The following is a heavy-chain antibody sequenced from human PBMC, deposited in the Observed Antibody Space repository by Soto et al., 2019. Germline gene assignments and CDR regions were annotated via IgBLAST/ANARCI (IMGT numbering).Heavy chain of an antibody. CDR2: ISHLENT. J-gene: IGHJ4*02. CDR1: GASISYGGFS. D-gene: IGHD5-12*01. CDR3: ARGGGYDSFDY. V-gene: IGHV4-30-2*06. Sequence: SETLSLTCTVSGASISYGGFSWSWIRQSPGKGLEWIGYISHLENTYLHPSFKSRLTMSIDRTRDQFSLKLSSVTAADMAVYYCARGGGYDSFDYWGQGVLVTVSS.